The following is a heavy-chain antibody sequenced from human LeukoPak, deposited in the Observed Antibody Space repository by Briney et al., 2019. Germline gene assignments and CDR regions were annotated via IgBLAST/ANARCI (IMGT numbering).Heavy chain of an antibody. Sequence: GGSLRLSCAASGFTFSSYAMSWVRQAPGKGLEWVSAISGSGGSTYYADSVKGRFTISRDNSKNTLYLQMNSLRAEVTAVYYCAKAHRGLLRRAFDYWGQGTLVTVSS. CDR3: AKAHRGLLRRAFDY. CDR2: ISGSGGST. V-gene: IGHV3-23*01. D-gene: IGHD3-22*01. CDR1: GFTFSSYA. J-gene: IGHJ4*02.